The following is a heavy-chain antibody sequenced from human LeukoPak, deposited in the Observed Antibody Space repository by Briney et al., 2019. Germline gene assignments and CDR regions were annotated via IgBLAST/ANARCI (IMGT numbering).Heavy chain of an antibody. D-gene: IGHD5-24*01. CDR3: ARIRDGYNDAYDI. CDR1: GYTFTNSY. V-gene: IGHV1-46*01. Sequence: GASVKVSCKASGYTFTNSYIHWVRQAPGQVLEGMGFINPDGGNTNYAQNFQGRVTLTRDTSTSTVYMELSSLRSEDTAIYYCARIRDGYNDAYDIWGQGTVVTVPS. CDR2: INPDGGNT. J-gene: IGHJ3*02.